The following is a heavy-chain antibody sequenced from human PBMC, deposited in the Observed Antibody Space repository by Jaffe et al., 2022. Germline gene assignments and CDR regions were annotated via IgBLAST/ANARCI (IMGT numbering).Heavy chain of an antibody. CDR1: GYSISSGYY. J-gene: IGHJ6*03. D-gene: IGHD6-13*01. V-gene: IGHV4-38-2*01. CDR2: IYHSGST. Sequence: QVQLQESGPGLVKPSETLSLTCAVSGYSISSGYYWGWIRQPPGKGLEWIGSIYHSGSTYYNPSLKSRVTISVDTSKNQFSLKLSSVTAADTAVYYCARSMGAAAGYYYYYMDVWGKGTTVTVSS. CDR3: ARSMGAAAGYYYYYMDV.